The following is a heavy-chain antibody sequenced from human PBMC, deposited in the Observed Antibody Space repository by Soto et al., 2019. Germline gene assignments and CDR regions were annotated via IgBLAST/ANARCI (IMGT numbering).Heavy chain of an antibody. J-gene: IGHJ6*02. Sequence: QVQLAQSGAEVKKPGASVKFSCKASGYTLTDYYIHWVRQAPGRGLEWMGWINPKTGDTYSAQNFQGRVTTTRDTSIDTGYMELSRLQSDDTAVYYCARSSGSYSYYGMDVWGQGNTLTVSS. CDR2: INPKTGDT. CDR3: ARSSGSYSYYGMDV. CDR1: GYTLTDYY. V-gene: IGHV1-2*02. D-gene: IGHD1-26*01.